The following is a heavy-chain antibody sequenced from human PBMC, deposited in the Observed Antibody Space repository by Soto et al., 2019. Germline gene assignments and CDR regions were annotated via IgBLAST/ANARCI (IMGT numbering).Heavy chain of an antibody. V-gene: IGHV1-3*01. CDR1: GYTFTSYA. CDR2: INAGNGNT. D-gene: IGHD3-22*01. CDR3: ARPRGYYLYDS. J-gene: IGHJ4*02. Sequence: QVQLVQSGAEVKKPGASVKVSCKASGYTFTSYAMHWVRQAPGQRLEWMGWINAGNGNTKYSQKFQGRVTITRDTPGSTAYMELSSLRSEDTAVYYCARPRGYYLYDSWGQGTLVTVSS.